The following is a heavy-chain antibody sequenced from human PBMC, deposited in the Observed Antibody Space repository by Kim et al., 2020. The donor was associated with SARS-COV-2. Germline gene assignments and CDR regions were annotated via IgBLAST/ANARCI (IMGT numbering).Heavy chain of an antibody. D-gene: IGHD4-17*01. J-gene: IGHJ4*02. CDR3: TRGQPSTVTTLYYFDS. Sequence: GGSLRLSCAASGFTFDDYAMHWVRQPPGKGLEWVSGIFWNTASIGYADSVKGRFTISRDKARNSLYLQMNSLRSEDTALNYCTRGQPSTVTTLYYFDSWGQGTLVTVSS. CDR1: GFTFDDYA. V-gene: IGHV3-9*01. CDR2: IFWNTASI.